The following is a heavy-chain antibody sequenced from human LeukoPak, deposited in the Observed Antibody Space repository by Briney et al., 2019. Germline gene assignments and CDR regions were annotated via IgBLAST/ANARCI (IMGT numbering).Heavy chain of an antibody. D-gene: IGHD6-13*01. V-gene: IGHV4-59*01. Sequence: PSETLSLTCTVSGGSFSSDYWSWIRQPPGKGLEWIGNIYYSGSTNYNPSLKSRVTISVDTSKNQFSLKLSSVTAADTAVYYCARVGAAAAVTFDYWGQGTLVTVSS. J-gene: IGHJ4*02. CDR2: IYYSGST. CDR3: ARVGAAAAVTFDY. CDR1: GGSFSSDY.